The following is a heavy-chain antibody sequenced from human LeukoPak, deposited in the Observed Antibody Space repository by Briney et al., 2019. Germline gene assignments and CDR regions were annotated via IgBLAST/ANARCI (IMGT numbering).Heavy chain of an antibody. CDR2: IYYSGST. CDR3: ARDMYDSSGFDY. J-gene: IGHJ4*02. D-gene: IGHD3-22*01. CDR1: GGSISSGGYY. Sequence: SETLSLTCTVSGGSISSGGYYWSWIRQHPGKGLEWIGYIYYSGSTYYNPSLKSRVTISVDTSKNQFSLKLSFVTAADTAVYYCARDMYDSSGFDYWGQGTLVTVSS. V-gene: IGHV4-31*03.